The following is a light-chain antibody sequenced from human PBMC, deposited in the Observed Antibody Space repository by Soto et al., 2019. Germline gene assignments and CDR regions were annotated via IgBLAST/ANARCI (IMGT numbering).Light chain of an antibody. CDR1: SSNIGAGYD. CDR3: QSYDSSLSGSRV. J-gene: IGLJ1*01. CDR2: SNN. V-gene: IGLV1-40*01. Sequence: QSVLTQPPSVSGAPGQRVTISCTGSSSNIGAGYDVHWYQQLPGTAPKLLIYSNNNRPSGVPDRFSVSKSGTSASLAITGLQADDEADYYCQSYDSSLSGSRVFGTGTQLTVL.